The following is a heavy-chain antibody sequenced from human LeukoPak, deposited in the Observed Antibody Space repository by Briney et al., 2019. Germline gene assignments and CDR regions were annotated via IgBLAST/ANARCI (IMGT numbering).Heavy chain of an antibody. V-gene: IGHV1-2*04. CDR2: INPNSGGT. CDR1: GYTFTGYY. J-gene: IGHJ4*02. CDR3: ARGLWFGELFDY. D-gene: IGHD3-10*01. Sequence: ASVKVSCKASGYTFTGYYMHWVRQAPGQGLEWMGWINPNSGGTNYAQKFQGWVTMTRDTSISTAYMELSRLRSDDTAVYHCARGLWFGELFDYWGQGTLVTVSS.